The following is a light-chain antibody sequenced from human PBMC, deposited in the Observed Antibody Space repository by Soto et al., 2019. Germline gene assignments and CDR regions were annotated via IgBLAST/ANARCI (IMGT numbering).Light chain of an antibody. J-gene: IGKJ4*01. CDR3: QQYRNWPLT. CDR2: GAS. V-gene: IGKV3-15*01. Sequence: EIVMTQSPATLCVSPGERATLSCRAIESVSSSLAWYQHKPGQSPRLLIYGASTRATTIAARFSGSGSGTEFTLTISSLQSEDFAVYYCQQYRNWPLTFGGGTKLEI. CDR1: ESVSSS.